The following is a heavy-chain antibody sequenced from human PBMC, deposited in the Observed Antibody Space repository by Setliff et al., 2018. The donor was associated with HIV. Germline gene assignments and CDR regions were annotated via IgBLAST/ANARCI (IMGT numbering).Heavy chain of an antibody. Sequence: PSETLSLTCTVSGGSISSYSWSWIRQPPGKGLEWIGYIYYSGSTKHNPSLKSRVTISVDTSKNQFSLKLRSVTAADTAVYYCASELQGHSSSWPNYWGQGTLVTVSS. CDR3: ASELQGHSSSWPNY. CDR2: IYYSGST. J-gene: IGHJ4*02. V-gene: IGHV4-59*12. CDR1: GGSISSYS. D-gene: IGHD6-13*01.